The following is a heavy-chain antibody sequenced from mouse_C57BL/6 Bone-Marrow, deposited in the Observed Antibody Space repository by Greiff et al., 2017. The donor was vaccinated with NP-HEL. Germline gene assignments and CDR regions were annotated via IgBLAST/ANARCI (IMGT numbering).Heavy chain of an antibody. CDR3: ARKGSYYDYED. J-gene: IGHJ3*01. CDR1: GYTFTSYW. V-gene: IGHV1-69*01. CDR2: IDPSDSYT. Sequence: QVQLQQPGAELVMPGASVKLSCKASGYTFTSYWMHWVKQMPGQGLEWIGEIDPSDSYTNYNQKFKGKSTLTVDNSPSTAYMQLSSLTSEDSAVYYCARKGSYYDYEDWGQGTLVTVSA. D-gene: IGHD2-4*01.